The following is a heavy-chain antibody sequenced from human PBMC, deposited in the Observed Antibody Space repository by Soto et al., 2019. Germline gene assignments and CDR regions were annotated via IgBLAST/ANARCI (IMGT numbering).Heavy chain of an antibody. CDR2: IIPIFVTA. V-gene: IGHV1-69*13. CDR1: GGTFSSYA. J-gene: IGHJ4*02. D-gene: IGHD1-26*01. CDR3: ARSSGSYYDVFDY. Sequence: SVKVSCKASGGTFSSYAISWVRQAPGQGLEWMGGIIPIFVTANYAQKFQGRVTITADESTSTAYMELSSLRSEDTAVYYCARSSGSYYDVFDYWGQGTLVTVSS.